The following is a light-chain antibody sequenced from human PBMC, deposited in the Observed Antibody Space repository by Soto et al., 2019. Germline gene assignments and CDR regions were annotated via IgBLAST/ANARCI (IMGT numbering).Light chain of an antibody. CDR2: TVS. Sequence: IQMTQSPSSVSASVGDTVTLSCQTSHGVSGWLAWYQQKPGKAPTLLIYTVSNLQSGVPSRFSGSGSGTDFSLTITNLQPEDFATYYCLQDYTYPFTFGQGTRLEIK. CDR3: LQDYTYPFT. V-gene: IGKV1-12*01. J-gene: IGKJ2*01. CDR1: HGVSGW.